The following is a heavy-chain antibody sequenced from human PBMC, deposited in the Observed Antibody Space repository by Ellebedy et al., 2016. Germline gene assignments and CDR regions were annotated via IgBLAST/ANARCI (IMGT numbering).Heavy chain of an antibody. D-gene: IGHD6-13*01. J-gene: IGHJ4*02. CDR1: GVYFSGYY. V-gene: IGHV4-34*01. CDR2: IHESGRT. Sequence: SETLSLXCAASGVYFSGYYWSWIRQSPGKGLEWIGEIHESGRTNYNPSLKGRLSMSVGTSTTQFSLTLTSVTAADTAVYYCARVGEDETEAGEWYFDYWGQGTLVTVSS. CDR3: ARVGEDETEAGEWYFDY.